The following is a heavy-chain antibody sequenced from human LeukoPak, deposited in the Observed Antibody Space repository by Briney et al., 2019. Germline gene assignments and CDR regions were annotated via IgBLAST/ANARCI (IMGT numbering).Heavy chain of an antibody. CDR3: GREGKLNYGILVS. CDR1: GYSISSAYY. J-gene: IGHJ5*02. V-gene: IGHV4-38-2*02. CDR2: ISHSAVT. Sequence: SETLSLTCSVSGYSISSAYYWGWIWQPPGKGLEWIGSISHSAVTYYNPSLQSRVTISLDTSKNQLSLKLTSVTAADTAVYYCGREGKLNYGILVSWGQGTLVTVSS. D-gene: IGHD2-15*01.